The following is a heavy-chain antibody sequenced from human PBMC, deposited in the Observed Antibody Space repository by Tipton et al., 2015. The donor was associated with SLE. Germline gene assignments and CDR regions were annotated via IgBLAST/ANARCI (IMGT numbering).Heavy chain of an antibody. CDR1: GGSISSYY. V-gene: IGHV4-59*06. Sequence: TLSLTCTVSGGSISSYYWSWIRQPPGKGLEWIGYIYYSGSTYYNPSLKSRVTISVDTSKNQFSLKLSSVTAADTAVYYCARGRTSWSDFDYWGQGTLVTVSS. CDR3: ARGRTSWSDFDY. CDR2: IYYSGST. J-gene: IGHJ4*02. D-gene: IGHD3-3*01.